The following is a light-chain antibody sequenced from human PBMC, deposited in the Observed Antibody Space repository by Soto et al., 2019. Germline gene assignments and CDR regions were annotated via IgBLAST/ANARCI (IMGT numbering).Light chain of an antibody. J-gene: IGKJ4*01. CDR2: GAS. CDR3: QQFNNWPLT. CDR1: QSVSSN. V-gene: IGKV3-15*01. Sequence: EIVMTQSPATLSASPGERATLSCRASQSVSSNLAWYQQKPGQAPRLLIYGASTRATGIPARFSGSGSGTEFTLTISSLQSEDFAVYYCQQFNNWPLTFGGGTKAEIK.